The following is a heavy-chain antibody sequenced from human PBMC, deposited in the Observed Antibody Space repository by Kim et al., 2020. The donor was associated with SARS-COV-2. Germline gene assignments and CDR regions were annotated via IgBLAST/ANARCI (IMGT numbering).Heavy chain of an antibody. CDR3: AGASLFTLLVITVPNAFDI. D-gene: IGHD3-22*01. J-gene: IGHJ3*02. CDR1: GGSFSGYY. Sequence: SETLSLTCAVSGGSFSGYYWSWIRQPPGKGLEWIGEINKGGDTNYSPSFKSGISTSKKTSKNQSALRLRYGPAADTAVYYCAGASLFTLLVITVPNAFDIWGQGTMVTISS. V-gene: IGHV4-34*01. CDR2: INKGGDT.